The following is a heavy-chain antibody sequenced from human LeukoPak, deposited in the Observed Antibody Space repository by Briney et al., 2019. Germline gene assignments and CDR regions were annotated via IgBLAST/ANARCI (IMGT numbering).Heavy chain of an antibody. J-gene: IGHJ3*02. CDR1: SGSISSSSSY. CDR3: ARHKSWWELHAFDI. Sequence: SETLSLTCTVSSGSISSSSSYWGWIRKPPGKGLEWIGSIFYRGSTCYNPSLKSRVPISIDTAKNQFSLKLSSVTAADAAVYYCARHKSWWELHAFDIWGQGTLVTVSS. D-gene: IGHD4-23*01. V-gene: IGHV4-39*01. CDR2: IFYRGST.